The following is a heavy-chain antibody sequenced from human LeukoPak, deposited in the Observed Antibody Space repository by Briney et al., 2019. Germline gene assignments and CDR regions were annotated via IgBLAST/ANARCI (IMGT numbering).Heavy chain of an antibody. CDR3: ARGRIAADGTPFDY. CDR2: IYYSGST. D-gene: IGHD6-13*01. CDR1: GGSISSSSYY. Sequence: SETLSLTCTVSGGSISSSSYYWGWIRQPPGKGLEWIGSIYYSGSTYYNPSLKSRVTISVDTSKNQFSLKLSSVTAADTAVYYCARGRIAADGTPFDYWGQGTLVTVSS. V-gene: IGHV4-39*07. J-gene: IGHJ4*02.